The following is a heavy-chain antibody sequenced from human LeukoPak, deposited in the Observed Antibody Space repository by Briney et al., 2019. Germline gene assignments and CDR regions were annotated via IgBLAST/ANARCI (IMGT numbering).Heavy chain of an antibody. CDR3: VRACVSAHCPYYFDS. Sequence: PGGSLRLSCAASGFTFSTYWMSWVRQPPGKGLEWVANIKQDGVEKYHVDSVKGRFTVSRDNAKSSLYLQMNSLRAGDTAVYYCVRACVSAHCPYYFDSWGQGTLVTVSS. V-gene: IGHV3-7*03. CDR1: GFTFSTYW. D-gene: IGHD1-26*01. J-gene: IGHJ4*02. CDR2: IKQDGVEK.